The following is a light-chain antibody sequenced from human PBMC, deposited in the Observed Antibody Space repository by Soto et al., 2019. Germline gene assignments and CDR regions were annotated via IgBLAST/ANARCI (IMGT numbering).Light chain of an antibody. Sequence: EIVMTQSPATLSVSPGERATLSCRASQSVSNNLAWYQQKPGQAPRLVIYEASKRATGIPARFSGSGSGTDFTLTITNLEPEDFAVYFCQQWSRWPRETFGPGTTVDIK. V-gene: IGKV3-11*01. CDR1: QSVSNN. CDR2: EAS. J-gene: IGKJ3*01. CDR3: QQWSRWPRET.